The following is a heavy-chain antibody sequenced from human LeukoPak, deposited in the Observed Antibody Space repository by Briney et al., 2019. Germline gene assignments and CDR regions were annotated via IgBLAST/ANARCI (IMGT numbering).Heavy chain of an antibody. Sequence: SGGSLRLSCAASGFTFSSYAMHWVRQAPGKGLEWVAVISYDGSNKYNADSVKGQFTISRDKSKNTMYLHMNSLRVEDTAVYYCARGQAEYNWKAGMDVWGPGTTVTVSS. V-gene: IGHV3-30-3*01. D-gene: IGHD1-20*01. CDR3: ARGQAEYNWKAGMDV. J-gene: IGHJ6*02. CDR1: GFTFSSYA. CDR2: ISYDGSNK.